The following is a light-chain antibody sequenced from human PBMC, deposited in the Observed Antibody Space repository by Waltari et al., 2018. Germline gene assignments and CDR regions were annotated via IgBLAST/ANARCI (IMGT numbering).Light chain of an antibody. CDR3: QQYNNCPVP. CDR1: TSVSRN. CDR2: GAS. J-gene: IGKJ5*01. V-gene: IGKV3-15*01. Sequence: SRRARTSVSRNFAWYQQKPCQTPRLLIYGASTRATGIPARFSGSVSGTEFTLTISSIQSEDFAVYYWQQYNNCPVPFAQGTRLEIK.